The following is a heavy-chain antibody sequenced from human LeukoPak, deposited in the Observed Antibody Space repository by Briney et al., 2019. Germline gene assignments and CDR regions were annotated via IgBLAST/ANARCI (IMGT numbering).Heavy chain of an antibody. Sequence: GGSLRLSCAASGFTFSSYAMSWVRQAPGKGLEWVSAISGSGGSTYYADSVKGRFTISRDNSKNTLYLQMNSLRAEDTAVYYCAKNRYYDSSGYYKLGDWFDPWGQGTLVTASS. CDR1: GFTFSSYA. J-gene: IGHJ5*02. V-gene: IGHV3-23*01. CDR3: AKNRYYDSSGYYKLGDWFDP. D-gene: IGHD3-22*01. CDR2: ISGSGGST.